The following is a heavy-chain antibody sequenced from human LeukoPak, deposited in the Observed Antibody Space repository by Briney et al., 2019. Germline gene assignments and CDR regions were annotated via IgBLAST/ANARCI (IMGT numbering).Heavy chain of an antibody. CDR2: INTDVTVT. V-gene: IGHV3-74*01. Sequence: PVGCLSLSSAVSGVTFREFWILRVRQAPGKGGGSGCRINTDVTVTIYADSVQGRFAVSSAYAHNTMFLQMNRVRDEDAAVYYCATKQWLAPPLDSWGQGTPVTVSS. CDR3: ATKQWLAPPLDS. CDR1: GVTFREFW. D-gene: IGHD6-19*01. J-gene: IGHJ4*02.